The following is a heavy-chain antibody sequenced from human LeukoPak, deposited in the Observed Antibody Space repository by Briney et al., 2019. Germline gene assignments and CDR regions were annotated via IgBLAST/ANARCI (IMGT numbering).Heavy chain of an antibody. D-gene: IGHD2-2*01. CDR2: ISSSSSYI. CDR1: GFTFSSYS. J-gene: IGHJ3*02. CDR3: ARGPGYCSSTSCYYAFDI. V-gene: IGHV3-21*01. Sequence: PGGSLRLSCAASGFTFSSYSMNWVRQAPGEGLEWVSSISSSSSYIYYADSVKGRFTISRDNAKNSLYLQMNSLRAEDTAVYYRARGPGYCSSTSCYYAFDIWGQGTMVTVSS.